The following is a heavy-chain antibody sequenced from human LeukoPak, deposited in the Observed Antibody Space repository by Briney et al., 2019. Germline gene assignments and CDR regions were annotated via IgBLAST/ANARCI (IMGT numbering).Heavy chain of an antibody. CDR1: GFTFDVYA. Sequence: GGSLRLSCAPSGFTFDVYAMHWVRKAPGRGRGWISLISWDGGRTYYADSAKGRFTISRDNSKNSLYLQMNSLRAEDTALYYCAKDIGSGSYYHFDYWGQGTLVTVSS. CDR3: AKDIGSGSYYHFDY. CDR2: ISWDGGRT. V-gene: IGHV3-43D*03. J-gene: IGHJ4*02. D-gene: IGHD1-26*01.